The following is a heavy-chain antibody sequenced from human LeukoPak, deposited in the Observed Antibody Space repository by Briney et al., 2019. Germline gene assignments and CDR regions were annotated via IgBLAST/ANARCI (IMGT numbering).Heavy chain of an antibody. V-gene: IGHV3-64*01. J-gene: IGHJ3*01. D-gene: IGHD5-18*01. Sequence: GGSLRLSCAASGFTFSNYAIHWVRQAPGKGLEHVSAISSNGDSTFYANFVKGRFTISRDNSKNTVYLQMGSLRAEDMAVYSCARGGIQLWAHDAFDVWGQGTMVIVSS. CDR2: ISSNGDST. CDR3: ARGGIQLWAHDAFDV. CDR1: GFTFSNYA.